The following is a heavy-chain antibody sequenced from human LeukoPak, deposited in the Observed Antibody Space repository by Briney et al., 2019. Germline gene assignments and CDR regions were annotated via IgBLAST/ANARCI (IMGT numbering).Heavy chain of an antibody. CDR2: ISGSGGST. J-gene: IGHJ3*02. D-gene: IGHD2-21*02. CDR3: AKDLRYCGGDCYPRGAFDI. CDR1: GFTFSSYA. Sequence: GGSLRLSCAASGFTFSSYAMSWVRQAPVKGLEWVSAISGSGGSTYYADSVKGRFTISRDNSKNTLYLQMNSLRAEDTAVYYCAKDLRYCGGDCYPRGAFDIWGQGTMVTVSS. V-gene: IGHV3-23*01.